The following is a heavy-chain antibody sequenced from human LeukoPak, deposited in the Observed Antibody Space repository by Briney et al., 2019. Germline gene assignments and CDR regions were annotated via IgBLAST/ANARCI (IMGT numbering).Heavy chain of an antibody. CDR3: ASSSYDFWSGYYSLPNPLDY. D-gene: IGHD3-3*01. CDR2: INPNSGGT. V-gene: IGHV1-2*02. Sequence: ASVKVSCKASGYTFTGYYMHWVRQAPGQGLEWMGWINPNSGGTNYAQKFQGRVTMTRDTSISTAYMELSRLRSDDTAVYYCASSSYDFWSGYYSLPNPLDYWGQGTLVTVSS. J-gene: IGHJ4*02. CDR1: GYTFTGYY.